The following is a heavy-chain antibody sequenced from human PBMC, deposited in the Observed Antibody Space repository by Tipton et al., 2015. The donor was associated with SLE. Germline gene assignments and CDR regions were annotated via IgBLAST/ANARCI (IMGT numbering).Heavy chain of an antibody. Sequence: LSCAASGFTFSSYGMHWVRQAPGKGLEGVAVISYDGSNKYYADSVKGRFTISRDNSKNTLYLQMNSLRAEDTAVYYCAKDGVAWQLEYFQHWGQGTLVTVSS. D-gene: IGHD2-15*01. CDR2: ISYDGSNK. CDR3: AKDGVAWQLEYFQH. V-gene: IGHV3-30*18. CDR1: GFTFSSYG. J-gene: IGHJ1*01.